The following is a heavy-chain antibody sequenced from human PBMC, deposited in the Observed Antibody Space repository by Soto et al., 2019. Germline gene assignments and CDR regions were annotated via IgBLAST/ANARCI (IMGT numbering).Heavy chain of an antibody. CDR2: INSDGSST. J-gene: IGHJ3*02. CDR1: GFTFSSYW. Sequence: GGSLRLSCAASGFTFSSYWIHWVRQAPGKGLVWVSRINSDGSSTSYADSVKGRFTISRDNAKNTLYLQMNSLRAEDTAVYYCAYCSSTSCYAAGAFDIWGQGTMVTVSS. D-gene: IGHD2-2*01. CDR3: AYCSSTSCYAAGAFDI. V-gene: IGHV3-74*01.